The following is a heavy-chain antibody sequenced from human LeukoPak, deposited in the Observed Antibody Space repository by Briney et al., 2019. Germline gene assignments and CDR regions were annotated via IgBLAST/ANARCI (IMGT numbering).Heavy chain of an antibody. CDR2: ISGSGGNT. Sequence: GGSLRLSCAASGFTFSSYAMSWVRQAPGKGLEWVSGISGSGGNTYYADSVKGRFTISRDNAKNSLYLQMNNLRAEDTAVYYCAELGITMIGGVWGKGTTVTISS. J-gene: IGHJ6*04. D-gene: IGHD3-10*02. V-gene: IGHV3-23*01. CDR3: AELGITMIGGV. CDR1: GFTFSSYA.